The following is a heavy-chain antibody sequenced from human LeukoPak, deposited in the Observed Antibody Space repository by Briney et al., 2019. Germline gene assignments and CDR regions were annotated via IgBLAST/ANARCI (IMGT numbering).Heavy chain of an antibody. D-gene: IGHD1-7*01. CDR1: GFTFNIYA. Sequence: NPGGSLRLSYAATGFTFNIYAMHWVRQAPSKRLEWVAVISSDGNNKYYADSLQGRFTVSRDNSKNTLYLQMDSLRVDDTAVYYCVREPLQLEIRLDYWGQGTLVTVSS. V-gene: IGHV3-30-3*01. J-gene: IGHJ4*02. CDR3: VREPLQLEIRLDY. CDR2: ISSDGNNK.